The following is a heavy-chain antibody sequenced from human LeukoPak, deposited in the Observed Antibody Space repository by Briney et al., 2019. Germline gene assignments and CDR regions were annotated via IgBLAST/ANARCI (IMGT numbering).Heavy chain of an antibody. CDR3: ARASPWTRTYYFDY. CDR1: GGSISSGGYY. CDR2: IYYSGST. D-gene: IGHD1-7*01. J-gene: IGHJ4*02. V-gene: IGHV4-31*03. Sequence: SETLSLTCTVSGGSISSGGYYWSWIRQHPGKGLEWIGYIYYSGSTYYNPSLKSRVTISVDTSKNQFSLKLSSVTAADTAVYYRARASPWTRTYYFDYWGQGTLVTVSS.